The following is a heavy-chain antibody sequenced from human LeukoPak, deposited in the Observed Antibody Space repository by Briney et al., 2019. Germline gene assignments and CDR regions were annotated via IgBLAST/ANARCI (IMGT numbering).Heavy chain of an antibody. Sequence: GASVKVSCKASGGTFSSYAISWVRQAPGQGLEWMGRIIPIFGIANYAQKFQGRVTITADKSTSTAYMELSSLRSEDTAVYYCARDPPAACTSVGSNWFDPWGQGTLVTVSS. CDR3: ARDPPAACTSVGSNWFDP. V-gene: IGHV1-69*04. CDR2: IIPIFGIA. CDR1: GGTFSSYA. D-gene: IGHD6-13*01. J-gene: IGHJ5*02.